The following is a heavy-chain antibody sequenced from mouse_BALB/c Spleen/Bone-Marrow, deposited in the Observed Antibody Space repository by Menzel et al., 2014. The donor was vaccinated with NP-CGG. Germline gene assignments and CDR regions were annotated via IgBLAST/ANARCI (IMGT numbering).Heavy chain of an antibody. D-gene: IGHD3-1*01. CDR1: GFTFSYYG. CDR3: ARDSSGYFDY. CDR2: ISSGGSYT. J-gene: IGHJ2*01. V-gene: IGHV5-9-4*01. Sequence: EVHLVESGGGLVKPGGSLKLSCAASGFTFSYYGMSWVRQSPEKKLEWVAEISSGGSYTYYPDTVTGRFTISRDNAKNTLYLEMSSLKSEDTAMYCCARDSSGYFDYWGQGTTLTVSS.